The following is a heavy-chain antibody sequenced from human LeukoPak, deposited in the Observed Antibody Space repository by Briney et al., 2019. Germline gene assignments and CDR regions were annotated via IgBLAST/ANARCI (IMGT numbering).Heavy chain of an antibody. V-gene: IGHV4-34*01. Sequence: SETLSLTCAVYGGSFIGFHWNWIRQPPGKGLEWIGDINPSGRTYYNPSLKSRVTISVDTSKNQFSLKLSSVTAADTAVYYCARRQKGTGAFDIWGQGTMVTVSS. CDR3: ARRQKGTGAFDI. CDR2: INPSGRT. CDR1: GGSFIGFH. J-gene: IGHJ3*02.